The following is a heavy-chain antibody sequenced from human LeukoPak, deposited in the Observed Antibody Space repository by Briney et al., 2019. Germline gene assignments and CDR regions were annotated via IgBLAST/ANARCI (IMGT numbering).Heavy chain of an antibody. CDR1: GFTFSSFG. Sequence: GRSLTLSCAASGFTFSSFGMHWVRQAPGKGLEWVAVIWYDASDRYYADSVKGRFTVSRDNSKNTLFLQMNSLRDDDTAVYYCVRGVGVSRFNYFDPWGQGTLVTVSS. CDR3: VRGVGVSRFNYFDP. J-gene: IGHJ5*02. CDR2: IWYDASDR. D-gene: IGHD5-24*01. V-gene: IGHV3-33*01.